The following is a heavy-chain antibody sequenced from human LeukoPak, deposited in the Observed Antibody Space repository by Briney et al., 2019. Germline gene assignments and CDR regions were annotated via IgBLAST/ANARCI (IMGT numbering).Heavy chain of an antibody. CDR1: GGTSRSYA. V-gene: IGHV1-69*05. Sequence: ASVKVSCKASGGTSRSYAISWVRQAPGQGLEWMGGLIPIFSTANYAQKFQGRVTITTDESTSTAYMELSSLRSEDTAVYYCASAYCSSTSCYLVFDYWGQGTLVIFSS. J-gene: IGHJ4*02. CDR3: ASAYCSSTSCYLVFDY. CDR2: LIPIFSTA. D-gene: IGHD2-2*01.